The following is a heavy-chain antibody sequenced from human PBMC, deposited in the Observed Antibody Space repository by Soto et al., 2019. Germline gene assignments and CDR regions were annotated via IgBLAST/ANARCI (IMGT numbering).Heavy chain of an antibody. J-gene: IGHJ6*02. Sequence: PGGSLRLSCAASGFTFSSYAMHWVRQAPGKGLEWVAVISYDGSNKNYADSVKGRLTISRDNSKNTMYLQMNSLRAEDTGVSYCARDRRGSSTASYGMDVWGQGTTVTVSS. CDR3: ARDRRGSSTASYGMDV. CDR2: ISYDGSNK. CDR1: GFTFSSYA. V-gene: IGHV3-30-3*01. D-gene: IGHD1-26*01.